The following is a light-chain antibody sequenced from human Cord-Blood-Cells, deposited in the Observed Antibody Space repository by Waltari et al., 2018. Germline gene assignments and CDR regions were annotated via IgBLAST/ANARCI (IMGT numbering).Light chain of an antibody. CDR2: DAS. CDR3: QQYNSYSLT. J-gene: IGKJ3*01. Sequence: DIQITQSPFTPSAAVGDRVTLPCRASQSISTWVAWYQQKPGKAPKLLIYDASSLESGVPSRFSGSGSGTEFTLTISSLQPDDFATYYCQQYNSYSLTFGPGTKVDIK. V-gene: IGKV1-5*01. CDR1: QSISTW.